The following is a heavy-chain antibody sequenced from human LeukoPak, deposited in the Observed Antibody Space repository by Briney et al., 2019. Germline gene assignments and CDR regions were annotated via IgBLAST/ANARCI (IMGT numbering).Heavy chain of an antibody. CDR2: IKEDGSEK. CDR1: GFTFSNYW. D-gene: IGHD3-9*01. CDR3: ARRHFDWLDYYYYMDV. Sequence: QAGGSLRLSCAASGFTFSNYWMGWVRQPPGKGLQWVANIKEDGSEKYYVDSVKGRFTISRDNAKNSVYLQMNSLRVEDTAVYYCARRHFDWLDYYYYMDVWGKGTTVTVSS. J-gene: IGHJ6*03. V-gene: IGHV3-7*01.